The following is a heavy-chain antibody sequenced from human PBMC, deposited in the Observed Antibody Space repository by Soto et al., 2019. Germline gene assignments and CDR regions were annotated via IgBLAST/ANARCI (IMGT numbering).Heavy chain of an antibody. V-gene: IGHV3-7*01. Sequence: GGSLRLSCAVSGFTFSDYWMSWVRQAPGKGLEWVANIKQDGNEKYYVDSVKGRFTISRDNAKNSLYLQMNSLRAEDTAVYYCARGLVSSGWYSPWDVFDIWGKGTMVTVSS. D-gene: IGHD6-19*01. CDR2: IKQDGNEK. J-gene: IGHJ3*02. CDR3: ARGLVSSGWYSPWDVFDI. CDR1: GFTFSDYW.